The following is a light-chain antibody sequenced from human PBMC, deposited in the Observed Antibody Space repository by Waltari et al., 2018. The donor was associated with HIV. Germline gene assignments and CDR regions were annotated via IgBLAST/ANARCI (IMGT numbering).Light chain of an antibody. CDR1: SSDVASSNL. Sequence: SALTQPASVSGSPGQSITISCTGTSSDVASSNLVSWYQHHPGKAPKVMIYAVTKRPSGVSDRFSGSKSGNTASLTISGLQAEDEADYYCCSYAGTSTYVFGTGTKVTVL. CDR3: CSYAGTSTYV. V-gene: IGLV2-23*02. CDR2: AVT. J-gene: IGLJ1*01.